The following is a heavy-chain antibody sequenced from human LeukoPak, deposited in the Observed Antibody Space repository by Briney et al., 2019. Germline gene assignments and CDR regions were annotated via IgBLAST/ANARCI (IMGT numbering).Heavy chain of an antibody. CDR3: ARHWGWRQVYFDY. Sequence: SETLSLTCTVSGASISSYYWSWIRQPPGKGLEWIGYIYYSGSTNYNPSLKSRVTISVDTSKNQFSLKLSSVTAADTAVYYCARHWGWRQVYFDYWGQGTLVTVSS. J-gene: IGHJ4*02. CDR1: GASISSYY. CDR2: IYYSGST. V-gene: IGHV4-59*08. D-gene: IGHD5-24*01.